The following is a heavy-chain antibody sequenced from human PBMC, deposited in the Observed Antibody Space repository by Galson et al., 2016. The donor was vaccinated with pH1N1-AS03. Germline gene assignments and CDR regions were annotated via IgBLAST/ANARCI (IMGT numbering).Heavy chain of an antibody. Sequence: SVKVSCKASGYTFTTYAIHWVRQAPGQRLEWMGWMNTAMGNTKYSRNFQGRVTITRDTSANTAYMELRGLRPEDTAVYFCARDRWTTDWYFDLWGRGTLVTVSS. CDR3: ARDRWTTDWYFDL. CDR1: GYTFTTYA. V-gene: IGHV1-3*04. CDR2: MNTAMGNT. J-gene: IGHJ2*01. D-gene: IGHD3-16*02.